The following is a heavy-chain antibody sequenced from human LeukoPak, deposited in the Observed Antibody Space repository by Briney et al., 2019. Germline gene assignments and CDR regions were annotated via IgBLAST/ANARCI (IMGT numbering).Heavy chain of an antibody. CDR3: ARDTHCSSTSCYSDWFDP. J-gene: IGHJ5*02. V-gene: IGHV1-18*04. CDR2: IHAYNGNT. D-gene: IGHD2-2*01. Sequence: GASVKVSCKASGYTFTSYGISWVRQATGQGLEWMGLIHAYNGNTNYAQKLQGRVTMTTDTSTSTAYMELRSLRSDDTAVYYCARDTHCSSTSCYSDWFDPWGQGTLVTVSS. CDR1: GYTFTSYG.